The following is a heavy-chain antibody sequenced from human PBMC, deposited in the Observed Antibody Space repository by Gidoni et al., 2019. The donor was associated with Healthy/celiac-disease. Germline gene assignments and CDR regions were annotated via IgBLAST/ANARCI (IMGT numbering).Heavy chain of an antibody. D-gene: IGHD2-21*02. CDR3: ASRAPYCGGDCYSEPYYYGMDV. V-gene: IGHV3-72*01. J-gene: IGHJ6*02. Sequence: WVRQSPGKGLEWVGRTRNKANSYTTEYAASVKGRFTISRDDSKNSLYLQMNSLKTEDTAVYYCASRAPYCGGDCYSEPYYYGMDVWGQGTTVTVSS. CDR2: TRNKANSYTT.